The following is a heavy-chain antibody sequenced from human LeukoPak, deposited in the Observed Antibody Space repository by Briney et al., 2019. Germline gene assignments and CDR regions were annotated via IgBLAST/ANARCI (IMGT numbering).Heavy chain of an antibody. CDR2: ISGSGGST. CDR1: GFTFSSYA. Sequence: GGSLRLSCAASGFTFSSYAMSWVRQAPGKGLEWVSVISGSGGSTYYADSVKGRFTISRDNSKNTLYLQMNSLRAEDAAVYYCAKDHYSNYYYYGMDVWGQGTTVTVSS. D-gene: IGHD4-11*01. CDR3: AKDHYSNYYYYGMDV. V-gene: IGHV3-23*01. J-gene: IGHJ6*02.